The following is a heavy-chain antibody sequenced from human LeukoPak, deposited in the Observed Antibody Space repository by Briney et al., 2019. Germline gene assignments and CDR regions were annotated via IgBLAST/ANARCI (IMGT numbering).Heavy chain of an antibody. CDR3: ARVKKENGGTTNFDY. D-gene: IGHD1-1*01. J-gene: IGHJ4*02. V-gene: IGHV3-72*01. CDR2: SRNKARSYTT. Sequence: GGSLRLSCVASGFSFSNAWMSWVRQAPGKGLEWVGRSRNKARSYTTSYAASVKGRFTISRDDSKKSVDLQMSSLKSEDTAVYYCARVKKENGGTTNFDYWGQGTLVTVSS. CDR1: GFSFSNAW.